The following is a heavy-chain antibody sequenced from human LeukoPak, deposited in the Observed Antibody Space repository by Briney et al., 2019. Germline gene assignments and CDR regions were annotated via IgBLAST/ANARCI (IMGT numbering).Heavy chain of an antibody. V-gene: IGHV1-2*02. CDR1: GYTFTGYY. CDR2: INPNSGGT. J-gene: IGHJ4*02. CDR3: AREKRGYSGYDFGVDY. D-gene: IGHD5-12*01. Sequence: ASVKVSCKASGYTFTGYYMHWVRQAPGQGLEWMGWINPNSGGTNYAQKLQGRVTMTTDTSTSTAYMELRSLRSDDTAVYYCAREKRGYSGYDFGVDYWGQGTLVTVSS.